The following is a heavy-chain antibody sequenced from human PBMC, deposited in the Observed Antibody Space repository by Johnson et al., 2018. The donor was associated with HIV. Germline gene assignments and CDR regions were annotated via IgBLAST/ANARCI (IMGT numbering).Heavy chain of an antibody. J-gene: IGHJ3*02. CDR3: SKSNQASIFRESGPYGAFDI. Sequence: QVQLVESGGGAVQPGRSLRLSCAASGFTFSSYGMHWVRQAPGKGLEWVAVISYDGSNQYSADSVKGRFTISRDNSKRTLYVQMNSLGVEDTAVYYWSKSNQASIFRESGPYGAFDIWGQGTMVTGSS. CDR1: GFTFSSYG. V-gene: IGHV3-30*18. D-gene: IGHD3-3*02. CDR2: ISYDGSNQ.